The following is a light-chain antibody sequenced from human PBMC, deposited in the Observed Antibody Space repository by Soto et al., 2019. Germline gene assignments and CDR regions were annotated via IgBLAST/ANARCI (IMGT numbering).Light chain of an antibody. Sequence: DIQLTQSPSFLSASVGDRVTITCRASQGISSYLAWYQQKPGKAPKLLIYAASTLQSGVPSRFSGGGSGTEVTLTISSLQPEDFATYYCQQLNSYPITFGQGTRLEIK. CDR3: QQLNSYPIT. V-gene: IGKV1-9*01. CDR2: AAS. CDR1: QGISSY. J-gene: IGKJ5*01.